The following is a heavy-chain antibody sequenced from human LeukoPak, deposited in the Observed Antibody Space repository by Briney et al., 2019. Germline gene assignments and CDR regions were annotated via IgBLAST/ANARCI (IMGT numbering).Heavy chain of an antibody. Sequence: GGSLRLSCSASGFTFSTYSMIWVRQAPGKGLKWVSYISSSSTTIYYVDSVKGRFTISRDNAKNSLYLQMNSLRDEDTAVYYCARGRGGGDYWGQGTLVTVSS. D-gene: IGHD2-15*01. V-gene: IGHV3-48*02. CDR1: GFTFSTYS. CDR2: ISSSSTTI. J-gene: IGHJ4*02. CDR3: ARGRGGGDY.